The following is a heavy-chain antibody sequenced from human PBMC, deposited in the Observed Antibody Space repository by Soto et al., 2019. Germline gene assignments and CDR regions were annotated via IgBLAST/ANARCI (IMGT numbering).Heavy chain of an antibody. Sequence: QVQLQQWGAGLLKPSETLSLTCAVYGGSFSGYYWSWIRQPPGKGLEWMGEINHSGSTNYNPSLKNRVTISVDTSKNQFSLKLSSVTAADTAVYYCARGKRHSSSFDYWGQGTLVTVSS. D-gene: IGHD6-6*01. CDR1: GGSFSGYY. CDR3: ARGKRHSSSFDY. CDR2: INHSGST. J-gene: IGHJ4*02. V-gene: IGHV4-34*01.